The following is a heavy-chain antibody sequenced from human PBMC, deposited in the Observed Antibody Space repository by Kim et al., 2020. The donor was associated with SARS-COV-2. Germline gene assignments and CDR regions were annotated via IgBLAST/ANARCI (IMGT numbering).Heavy chain of an antibody. CDR2: INPNTGGT. J-gene: IGHJ4*02. D-gene: IGHD3-22*01. CDR1: GYTFTDYY. V-gene: IGHV1-2*02. CDR3: ARVPSAYHSSNWLDL. Sequence: ASVKVSCKASGYTFTDYYIYWVRQAPGQGLEWMGWINPNTGGTNSAHKFQGRVSMTRDRSISTAYMDLSSLRSDDTALYFCARVPSAYHSSNWLDLWGQGTLVTVSS.